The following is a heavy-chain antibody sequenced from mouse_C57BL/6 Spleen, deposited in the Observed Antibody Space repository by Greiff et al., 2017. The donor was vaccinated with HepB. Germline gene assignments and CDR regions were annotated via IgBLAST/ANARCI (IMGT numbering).Heavy chain of an antibody. V-gene: IGHV5-4*03. CDR1: GFTFSSYS. J-gene: IGHJ4*01. D-gene: IGHD1-1*01. Sequence: DVMLVESGGGLVKPGGSLKLSCAASGFTFSSYSMSWVRQTPEKGLEWVATISDGGSYTYYPDNVKGRFTISRDNAKNNLYLQMSHLKSEDKAMYYCARGSTVVDTGAMDYWGQGTSVTVSS. CDR2: ISDGGSYT. CDR3: ARGSTVVDTGAMDY.